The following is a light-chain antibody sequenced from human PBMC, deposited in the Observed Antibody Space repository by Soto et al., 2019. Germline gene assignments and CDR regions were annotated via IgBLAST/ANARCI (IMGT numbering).Light chain of an antibody. CDR1: TSDLGHYNY. Sequence: QSALTQPASVSGSPGQSITISCTGTTSDLGHYNYVSWYQKHPGTAPRLMIYEVTNRPSGVSNRFSGSKSGNTASLTISGLQAEDEADYYCLSYAGSYNFVFGSGTKVTVL. V-gene: IGLV2-14*01. J-gene: IGLJ1*01. CDR3: LSYAGSYNFV. CDR2: EVT.